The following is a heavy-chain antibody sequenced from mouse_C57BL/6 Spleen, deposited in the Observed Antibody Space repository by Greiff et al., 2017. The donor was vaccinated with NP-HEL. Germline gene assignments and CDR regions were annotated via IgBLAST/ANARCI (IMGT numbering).Heavy chain of an antibody. CDR3: AREGGYDYDDYYAMDY. CDR1: GFTFSDYY. V-gene: IGHV5-16*01. CDR2: INYDGSST. J-gene: IGHJ4*01. D-gene: IGHD2-4*01. Sequence: DVKLVESEGGLVQPGSSMKLSCTASGFTFSDYYMAWVRQVPEKGLEWVANINYDGSSTYYLDSLKSRFIISRDNAKNILYLQMSSLKSEDTATYYCAREGGYDYDDYYAMDYWGQGTSVTVSS.